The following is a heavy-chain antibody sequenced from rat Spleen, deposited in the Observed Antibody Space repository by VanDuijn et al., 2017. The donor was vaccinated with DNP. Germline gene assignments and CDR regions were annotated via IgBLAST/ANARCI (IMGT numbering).Heavy chain of an antibody. CDR3: ARRGDYFDY. CDR2: IVYDGSRT. Sequence: EVQLAESGGGLVQPGGSLKLSCAASGFTFSDYHMVWVRQAPKKGLEWVATIVYDGSRTYYRDSVKGRFPISRDNAKSTLYLQMNSLRSEDTATYYCARRGDYFDYWGQGVMVTVSS. J-gene: IGHJ2*01. CDR1: GFTFSDYH. V-gene: IGHV5S10*01.